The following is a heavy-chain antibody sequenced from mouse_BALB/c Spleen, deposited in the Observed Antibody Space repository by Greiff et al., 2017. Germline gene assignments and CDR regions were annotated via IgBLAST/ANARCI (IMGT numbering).Heavy chain of an antibody. CDR2: ISSGGST. J-gene: IGHJ4*01. Sequence: EVKLMESGGGLVKPGGSLKLSCAASGFTFSSYAMSWVRQTPEKRLEWVASISSGGSTYYSDSVKGRFTISRDNARNILYLQMSSLRSEDTAMYYCASRGVYYDYDKHAMDYWGQGTSVTVSS. V-gene: IGHV5-6-5*01. D-gene: IGHD2-4*01. CDR3: ASRGVYYDYDKHAMDY. CDR1: GFTFSSYA.